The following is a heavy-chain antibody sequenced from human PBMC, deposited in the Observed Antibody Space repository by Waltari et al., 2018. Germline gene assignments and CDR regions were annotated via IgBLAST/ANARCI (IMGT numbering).Heavy chain of an antibody. J-gene: IGHJ4*02. CDR3: ARRRIYYYDSSGYYS. V-gene: IGHV4-34*01. D-gene: IGHD3-22*01. CDR1: GGSFSGYY. CDR2: INHSGST. Sequence: QVQLQQWGAGLLKPSETLSLTCAVYGGSFSGYYWSWIRQPPGKGLEWIGEINHSGSTNDNPSLKSRVTISVDTSKNQFSLKLSSVTAADTAVYYCARRRIYYYDSSGYYSWGQGTLVTVSS.